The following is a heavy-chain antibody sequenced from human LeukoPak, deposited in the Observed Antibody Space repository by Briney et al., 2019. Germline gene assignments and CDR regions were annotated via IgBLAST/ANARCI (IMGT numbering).Heavy chain of an antibody. V-gene: IGHV3-23*01. Sequence: GGSLRLSCAASGFTFTNNFMSWVRQAPGKGLEWVSAISGSGRGGSTYYADSVKGRFTISRDNSKNTLYLQMNSLRAEDTAVYYCAESSSGFDFWGQGTLVTVSS. CDR3: AESSSGFDF. CDR2: ISGSGRGGST. D-gene: IGHD1-1*01. CDR1: GFTFTNNF. J-gene: IGHJ4*02.